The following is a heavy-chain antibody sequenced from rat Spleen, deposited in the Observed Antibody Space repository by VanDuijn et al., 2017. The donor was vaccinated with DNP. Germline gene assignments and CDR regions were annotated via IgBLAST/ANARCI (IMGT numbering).Heavy chain of an antibody. CDR2: ISYDGGST. CDR1: GFTFSDYY. J-gene: IGHJ2*01. Sequence: EVQLVESGGGLVQPGRSLKLSCAASGFTFSDYYMAWVRQAPTKGLEWVASISYDGGSTYYRDSLKGRFTISRDNAKSSLYLQMNSLKSEETATYYCARQSNWVDYWGQGVMVTVSS. D-gene: IGHD5-1*01. V-gene: IGHV5-20*01. CDR3: ARQSNWVDY.